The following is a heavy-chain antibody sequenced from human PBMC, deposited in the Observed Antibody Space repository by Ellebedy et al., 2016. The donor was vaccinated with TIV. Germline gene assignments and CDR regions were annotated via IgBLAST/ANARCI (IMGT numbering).Heavy chain of an antibody. V-gene: IGHV3-21*01. CDR1: GFTFSSYT. Sequence: PGGSLRLSCAASGFTFSSYTMNWVRQAPGKGLEWVSSITGSTRNIDYADSVKGRFTVSRDNAKNSLYLQMNSLRAEDTAVYYCARARNYRDYAFDIWGQGTMVTVSS. CDR3: ARARNYRDYAFDI. CDR2: ITGSTRNI. J-gene: IGHJ3*02. D-gene: IGHD1-7*01.